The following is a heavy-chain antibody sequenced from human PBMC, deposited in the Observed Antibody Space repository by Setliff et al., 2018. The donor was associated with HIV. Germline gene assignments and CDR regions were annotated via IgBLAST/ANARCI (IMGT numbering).Heavy chain of an antibody. D-gene: IGHD7-27*01. Sequence: PSETLSLTCTVSGDSINSGDYYWTWIRHHPGKGLEWIGYIYYSGSTNYNPSLKSRVIISVDSSKNQFFLKLTSVTAADTAMYYCARVSQDLLGAFDIWGQGTMVT. V-gene: IGHV4-31*03. CDR1: GDSINSGDYY. J-gene: IGHJ3*02. CDR3: ARVSQDLLGAFDI. CDR2: IYYSGST.